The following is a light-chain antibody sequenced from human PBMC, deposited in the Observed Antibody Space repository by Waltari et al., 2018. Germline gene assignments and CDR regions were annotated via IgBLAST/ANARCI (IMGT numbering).Light chain of an antibody. J-gene: IGKJ1*01. CDR1: QSVSNNY. CDR2: GAT. Sequence: ELVFTQSPGTLSLSPGERATLSCRASQSVSNNYLAWYQQKPGQAPRLLIYGATSRATGIPDRFSGSGSGTDFSLTISRLEPEDCAVYYCQQYGSSPRTFGQGTKVEIK. CDR3: QQYGSSPRT. V-gene: IGKV3-20*01.